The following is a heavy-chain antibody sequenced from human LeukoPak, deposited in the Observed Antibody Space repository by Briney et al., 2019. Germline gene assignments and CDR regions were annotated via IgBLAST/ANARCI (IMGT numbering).Heavy chain of an antibody. CDR2: IYYSWST. CDR3: ASIAVAADAFDI. J-gene: IGHJ3*02. D-gene: IGHD6-19*01. CDR1: GGSISSGDYY. V-gene: IGHV4-30-4*01. Sequence: KPSETLSLTCTVSGGSISSGDYYWSWIRQPPGKGLEWIGYIYYSWSTYYNPSLTSRVTISVDTSKNQFSLKLSSVTAADTAVYSCASIAVAADAFDIWGQGTMVTVSS.